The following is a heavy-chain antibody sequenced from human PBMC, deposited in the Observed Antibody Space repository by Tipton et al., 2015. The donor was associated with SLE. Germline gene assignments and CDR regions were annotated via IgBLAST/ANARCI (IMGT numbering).Heavy chain of an antibody. D-gene: IGHD3-16*01. Sequence: SLRLSCAASGFTISPYAMYWVRRAPGKGLEWVAIIWYDGSKEYYADSVKGRFTISRDTSRNILYLQMNSLRAEDTAMYYCARDSSFMTSASGMDVWGQGTRVTVSS. CDR3: ARDSSFMTSASGMDV. V-gene: IGHV3-33*08. J-gene: IGHJ6*02. CDR2: IWYDGSKE. CDR1: GFTISPYA.